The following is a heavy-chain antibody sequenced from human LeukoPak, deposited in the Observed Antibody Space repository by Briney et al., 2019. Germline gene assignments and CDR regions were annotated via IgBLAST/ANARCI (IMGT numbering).Heavy chain of an antibody. CDR3: TRGVTGRYCSSTSCHWRAWFDP. V-gene: IGHV1-69*13. CDR1: LGTFSSYA. J-gene: IGHJ5*02. Sequence: SLKASCKASLGTFSSYAISWVRQAPGQGLEWMGGIIPIFGTANYAQKFQGRVTITADESTSTAYMELSSLRSEDTAVYYRTRGVTGRYCSSTSCHWRAWFDPWGQGTLVTVSS. CDR2: IIPIFGTA. D-gene: IGHD2-2*01.